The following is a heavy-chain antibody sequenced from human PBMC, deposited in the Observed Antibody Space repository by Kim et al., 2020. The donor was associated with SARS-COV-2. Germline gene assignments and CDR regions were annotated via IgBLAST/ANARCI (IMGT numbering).Heavy chain of an antibody. CDR1: GGTFSSYA. V-gene: IGHV1-69*13. Sequence: SVKVSCKASGGTFSSYAISWVRQAPGQGLEWMGGIIPIFGTANYAQKFQGRVTITADESTSTAYMELSSLRSEDTAVYYCARGGDYCSSTSCYPAEYFQHWGQGTLVTVSS. CDR2: IIPIFGTA. D-gene: IGHD2-2*01. CDR3: ARGGDYCSSTSCYPAEYFQH. J-gene: IGHJ1*01.